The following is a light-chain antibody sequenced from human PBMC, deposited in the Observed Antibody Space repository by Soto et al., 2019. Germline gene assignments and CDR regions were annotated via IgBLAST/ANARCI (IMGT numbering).Light chain of an antibody. CDR3: QTWGTDIVV. J-gene: IGLJ2*01. V-gene: IGLV4-69*01. Sequence: QLVLTQSPFASASLGASVKLTCTLSSGHSSYAIAWHQQQPEKGPRYLMKLNSDGSHSKGDGIPDRFSGSSSGAERYLTISSLQSEDEADYYCQTWGTDIVVFGGGTKLTVL. CDR1: SGHSSYA. CDR2: LNSDGSH.